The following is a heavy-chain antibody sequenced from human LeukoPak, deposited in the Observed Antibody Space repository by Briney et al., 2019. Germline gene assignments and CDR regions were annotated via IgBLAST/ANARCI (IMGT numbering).Heavy chain of an antibody. J-gene: IGHJ4*02. CDR1: GFTFSDYT. CDR3: ARGRDSQGG. CDR2: ISSDSSYI. V-gene: IGHV3-21*01. D-gene: IGHD3-22*01. Sequence: PGGSLRLSCAASGFTFSDYTMTWVRQAPGKGLEWVASISSDSSYIDYADSVKGRFTISRDNAKNSLYLQMNSLRAEDTAVYYCARGRDSQGGWGQGTLVTVSS.